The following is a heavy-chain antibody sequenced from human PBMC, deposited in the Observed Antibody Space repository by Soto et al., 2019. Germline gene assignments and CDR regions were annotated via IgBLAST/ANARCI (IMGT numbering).Heavy chain of an antibody. CDR1: GGSISGINW. D-gene: IGHD3-10*01. V-gene: IGHV4-4*02. CDR2: VYQSGTT. CDR3: ARFGGGMDV. J-gene: IGHJ6*02. Sequence: QVQLQASGPGLVKPSGTLSLTCAVSGGSISGINWWSWVRQPPGKGLEWIGEVYQSGTTNYNPSLKSRVTMSVDTAKNQFSLKLSSVTAADMAVYYCARFGGGMDVWGQGTTGTVSS.